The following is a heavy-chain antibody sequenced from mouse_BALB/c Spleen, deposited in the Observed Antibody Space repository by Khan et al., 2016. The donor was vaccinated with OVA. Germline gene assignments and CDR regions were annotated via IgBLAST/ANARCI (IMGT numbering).Heavy chain of an antibody. CDR3: ARAYYGNDYYAMDY. Sequence: EVQVVESGGDLVKPGGSLKVSCAASGFTFSSYGMSWVRQTPDKRLEWVATISSGGRYTYFPDSVKGRFTIPRDNAKNTLYLQMSSLKSEDTAMYYCARAYYGNDYYAMDYWGQGTSVTVSS. J-gene: IGHJ4*01. D-gene: IGHD2-10*01. CDR2: ISSGGRYT. V-gene: IGHV5-6*01. CDR1: GFTFSSYG.